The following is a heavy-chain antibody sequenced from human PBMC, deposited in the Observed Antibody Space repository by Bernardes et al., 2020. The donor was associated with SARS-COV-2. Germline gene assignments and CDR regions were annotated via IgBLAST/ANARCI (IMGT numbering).Heavy chain of an antibody. CDR3: ARGGSHLGLFDY. D-gene: IGHD1-26*01. CDR1: GGSISGYY. CDR2: IYYSGST. Sequence: SETLSLTCTVSGGSISGYYWSWIRQPPGKGLEWIWYIYYSGSTNYNPSLKSRVTISVDTSKNQFSLKLTSVTAADTAVYYCARGGSHLGLFDYWGQGSLGTVSS. V-gene: IGHV4-59*01. J-gene: IGHJ4*02.